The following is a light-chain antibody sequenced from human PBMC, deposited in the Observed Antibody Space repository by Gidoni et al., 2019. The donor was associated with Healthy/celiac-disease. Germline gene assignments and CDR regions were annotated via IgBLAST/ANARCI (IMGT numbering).Light chain of an antibody. CDR2: GAS. CDR1: QSVSSN. CDR3: QSGRT. J-gene: IGKJ1*01. V-gene: IGKV3-15*01. Sequence: EIVMTQSPATLSVSPGERATLSCRASQSVSSNLAWYQQKPGQAPRLLIYGASTRATGIPARFSGSGSWTDFTLTISSLQSEDFAVYYCQSGRTFGQGTKVEIK.